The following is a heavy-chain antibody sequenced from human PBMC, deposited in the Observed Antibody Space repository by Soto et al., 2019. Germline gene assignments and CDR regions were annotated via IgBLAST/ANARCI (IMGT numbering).Heavy chain of an antibody. CDR2: IYYSGST. D-gene: IGHD6-13*01. CDR1: GGSISSYY. J-gene: IGHJ6*02. CDR3: ARGPISSSSWYPVRYYYGMDV. Sequence: SETLALTCTVSGGSISSYYLSWMRQRPGQGLEWIRYIYYSGSTNYNPSLKSRVTISVDTSKNQFPLKLSSVTAADTAVYYCARGPISSSSWYPVRYYYGMDVWGQGTTVTVSS. V-gene: IGHV4-59*01.